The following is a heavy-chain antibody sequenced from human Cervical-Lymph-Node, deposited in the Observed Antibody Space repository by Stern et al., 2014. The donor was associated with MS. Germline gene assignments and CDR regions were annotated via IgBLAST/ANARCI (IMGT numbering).Heavy chain of an antibody. D-gene: IGHD1-26*01. CDR3: ARIEGGLTADV. Sequence: EVHLVESGGGLVQPGGSLRLSCAASGFTFSRYVLHWVRQAPGKGLDYVSAISMNGGSTYYATSVKGRFTISRDNSKNTLYLQMGSLRAEDSAVYHCARIEGGLTADVWGQGTAVTVSS. V-gene: IGHV3-64*01. J-gene: IGHJ6*02. CDR2: ISMNGGST. CDR1: GFTFSRYV.